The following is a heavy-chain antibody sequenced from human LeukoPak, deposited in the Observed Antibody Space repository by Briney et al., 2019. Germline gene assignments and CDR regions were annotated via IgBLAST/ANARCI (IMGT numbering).Heavy chain of an antibody. CDR1: GFTFSDYY. Sequence: GGSLRLSCAASGFTFSDYYMSWIRQTPGKGLEWVSYISGSGSTIYYADSVKGRFTISRDNAKNSLYLQMNSLRSEDTAVYYCARGPPSYSSSWFDYWGQGTLVTVSS. CDR3: ARGPPSYSSSWFDY. J-gene: IGHJ4*02. CDR2: ISGSGSTI. D-gene: IGHD6-13*01. V-gene: IGHV3-11*01.